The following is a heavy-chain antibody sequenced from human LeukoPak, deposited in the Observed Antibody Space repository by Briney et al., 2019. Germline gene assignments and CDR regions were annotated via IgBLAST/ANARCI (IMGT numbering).Heavy chain of an antibody. CDR2: ISPYNSNT. J-gene: IGHJ4*02. V-gene: IGHV1-18*01. Sequence: ASVKVSCKASGYTFTNYGINWMRQAPGQGLEWMGWISPYNSNTDYAQKLQGRVTMTTDTSTNTAYMELRSLRSDDTAVYYCARPLSLGESPLGIWGQGTLVTVSS. D-gene: IGHD3-10*01. CDR3: ARPLSLGESPLGI. CDR1: GYTFTNYG.